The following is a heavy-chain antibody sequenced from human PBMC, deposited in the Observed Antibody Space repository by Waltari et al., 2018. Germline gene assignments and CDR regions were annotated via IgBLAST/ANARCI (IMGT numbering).Heavy chain of an antibody. V-gene: IGHV1-46*01. Sequence: QVQLVQSGAEVKKPGASVKVSCKASGYTFTSYYMHWVRQAPGQGLEWMGIINPSGGSTSYAQKFQGRVTMTGDTSTSTVYMELSSLRSEDTAVYYCASSWGSYYVDYWGQGTLVTVSS. CDR2: INPSGGST. CDR3: ASSWGSYYVDY. CDR1: GYTFTSYY. J-gene: IGHJ4*02. D-gene: IGHD7-27*01.